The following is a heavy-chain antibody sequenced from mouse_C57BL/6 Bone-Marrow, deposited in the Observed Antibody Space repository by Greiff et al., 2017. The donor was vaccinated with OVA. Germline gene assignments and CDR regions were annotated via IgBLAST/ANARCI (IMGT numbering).Heavy chain of an antibody. CDR2: ISYSGGT. CDR1: GYSITSGYD. CDR3: ARDGYGTYAMDY. J-gene: IGHJ4*01. Sequence: DVMLVESGPGMVKPSQSLSLTCTVTGYSITSGYDWHWIRHFPGNKLEWMGYISYSGGTNYNPSLKRRITITHDPSKDHLFLKLKSVSMEDTATDDCARDGYGTYAMDYWGQGTSLTVSS. V-gene: IGHV3-1*01. D-gene: IGHD2-10*02.